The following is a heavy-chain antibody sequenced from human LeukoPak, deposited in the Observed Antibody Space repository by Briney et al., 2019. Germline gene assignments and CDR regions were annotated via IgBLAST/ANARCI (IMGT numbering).Heavy chain of an antibody. V-gene: IGHV7-4-1*02. CDR1: GYTFTSYA. D-gene: IGHD6-19*01. J-gene: IGHJ5*02. Sequence: ASVKVSCKASGYTFTSYAMNWVRQAPGQGLEWMGWINTNTGNPTYAQGFTGRFVFSLDTSVSTAYLQISSLKAEDTAVYYCARSGAVAGTDWFDPWGQGTLVTVSS. CDR3: ARSGAVAGTDWFDP. CDR2: INTNTGNP.